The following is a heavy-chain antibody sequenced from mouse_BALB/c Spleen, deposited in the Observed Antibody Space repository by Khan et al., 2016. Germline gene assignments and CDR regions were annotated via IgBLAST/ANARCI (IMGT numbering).Heavy chain of an antibody. Sequence: QIQLVQSGPELKKPGETVKISCKASGYTFTNYGMNWVKQAPGKGLKWMGWINTNTGEPTYAEEFKGRFASSLETSASTAYLQINNLKNEDTATYFCARLYDGYYWGQGTLVTVSA. CDR1: GYTFTNYG. D-gene: IGHD2-3*01. J-gene: IGHJ3*01. V-gene: IGHV9-3*02. CDR2: INTNTGEP. CDR3: ARLYDGYY.